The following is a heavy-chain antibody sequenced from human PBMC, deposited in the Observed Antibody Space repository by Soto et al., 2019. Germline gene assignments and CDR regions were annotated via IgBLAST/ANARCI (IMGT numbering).Heavy chain of an antibody. J-gene: IGHJ6*02. D-gene: IGHD2-15*01. CDR1: GGTFRSYA. CDR2: IIPIFGTA. Sequence: GASVKVSCKASGGTFRSYAISWVRQAPGQGLEWMGGIIPIFGTANYAQKFQGRVTITADESTSTAYMELSSLRSEDTAVYYCARDDIVVVVAATYGMDVWGQGTTVTVSS. V-gene: IGHV1-69*13. CDR3: ARDDIVVVVAATYGMDV.